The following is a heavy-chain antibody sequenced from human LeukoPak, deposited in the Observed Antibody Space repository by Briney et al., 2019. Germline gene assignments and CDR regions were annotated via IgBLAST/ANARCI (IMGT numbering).Heavy chain of an antibody. V-gene: IGHV3-7*01. J-gene: IGHJ5*02. CDR2: IKQDGSEK. D-gene: IGHD2-2*01. Sequence: PGGSLRLSCAASGFTFSSYWMSWVRQAPGKGLEWVANIKQDGSEKYYVDSVKGRFTISRDNAKNSLYLQMNSLRAEDTAVYYCAREGVVVPAATSWFDLWGQGTLVTVSS. CDR1: GFTFSSYW. CDR3: AREGVVVPAATSWFDL.